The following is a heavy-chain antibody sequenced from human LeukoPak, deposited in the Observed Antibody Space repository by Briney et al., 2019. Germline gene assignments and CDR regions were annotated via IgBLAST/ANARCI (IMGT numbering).Heavy chain of an antibody. D-gene: IGHD2-2*01. J-gene: IGHJ4*02. V-gene: IGHV3-48*04. CDR3: ARDLRSEYCSSTSCFHFDY. CDR1: GFTFSSFS. CDR2: ISSSSSTI. Sequence: GGSLRLSCAASGFTFSSFSMNWVRQAPGKGLGWVSYISSSSSTIYYADSVKGRFTISRDNAKNSLYLQMNSLRAEDTAVYYCARDLRSEYCSSTSCFHFDYWGQGTLVTVSS.